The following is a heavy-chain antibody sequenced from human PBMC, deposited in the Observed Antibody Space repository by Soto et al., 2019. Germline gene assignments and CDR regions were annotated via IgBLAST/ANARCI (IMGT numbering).Heavy chain of an antibody. CDR1: GFTFSSYA. J-gene: IGHJ3*02. D-gene: IGHD4-17*01. V-gene: IGHV3-64*01. CDR2: ISSNGGST. CDR3: ARETVHGDYLDAFDI. Sequence: GGSLRLSCAAPGFTFSSYAMHWVRQAPGKGLEYVSAISSNGGSTYYANSVKGRFTISRDNSKNTLYLQMGSLRAEDMAVYYCARETVHGDYLDAFDIWGQGTMVTVSS.